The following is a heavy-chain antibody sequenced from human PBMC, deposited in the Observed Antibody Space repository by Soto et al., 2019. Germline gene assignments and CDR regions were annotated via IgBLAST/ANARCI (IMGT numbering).Heavy chain of an antibody. J-gene: IGHJ4*02. CDR3: ARGYCSSTSCYXFDY. Sequence: KPSETLSLTCTVSSGSISSYYWNWIRQPPGKGLEWIGSIYYSGNTNYSPSLKSRVTISVDTSKKQFSLKLTSVTAADTAMYYCARGYCSSTSCYXFDYWGQRTLVTVSS. V-gene: IGHV4-59*01. CDR2: IYYSGNT. CDR1: SGSISSYY. D-gene: IGHD2-2*01.